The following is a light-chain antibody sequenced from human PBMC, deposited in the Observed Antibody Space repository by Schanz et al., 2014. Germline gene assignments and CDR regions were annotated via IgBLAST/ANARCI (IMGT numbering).Light chain of an antibody. V-gene: IGKV3-20*01. CDR3: QQYGRSPWT. CDR2: GAS. J-gene: IGKJ1*01. CDR1: QSVSSK. Sequence: EIVMTQFPATLSVSPGDRATLSCRASQSVSSKLAWFQQKPGQAPRLLIYGASSRATGIPDRFSGSGSGTDFTLTISRLEPEDFAVYYCQQYGRSPWTFGQGTKVEIK.